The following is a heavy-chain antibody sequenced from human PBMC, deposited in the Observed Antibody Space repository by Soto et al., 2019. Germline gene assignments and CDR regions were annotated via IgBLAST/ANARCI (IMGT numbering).Heavy chain of an antibody. CDR3: AHRRADIVSMVESNWFDP. J-gene: IGHJ5*02. V-gene: IGHV2-5*02. Sequence: QITLKESGPTLVKPTQTLTLTCTFSGFSLSTSGVGVGWIRQPPGKALEWLALIYWDDDKRYSPSLKSRLTITKDTSKNQVVLTMTNMDPVDTATYSYAHRRADIVSMVESNWFDPWGQGTLVTVSS. D-gene: IGHD5-12*01. CDR2: IYWDDDK. CDR1: GFSLSTSGVG.